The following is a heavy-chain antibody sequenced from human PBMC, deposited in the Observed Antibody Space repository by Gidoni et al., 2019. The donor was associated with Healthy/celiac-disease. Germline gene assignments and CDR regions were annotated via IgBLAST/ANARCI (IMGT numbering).Heavy chain of an antibody. D-gene: IGHD3-16*01. CDR1: AGPIRRSGYY. Sequence: QVQLQESGPGLVKPSQTLSLTCTVSAGPIRRSGYYVSWIRQHPGKGLEWTGYIYYSGSPYYHPSLKSRVTISVDTAKNQFSLKLSSVTAADTAVYYCAREPRGRGRLHYFDYWGQGTLVTVSS. CDR2: IYYSGSP. J-gene: IGHJ4*02. CDR3: AREPRGRGRLHYFDY. V-gene: IGHV4-31*03.